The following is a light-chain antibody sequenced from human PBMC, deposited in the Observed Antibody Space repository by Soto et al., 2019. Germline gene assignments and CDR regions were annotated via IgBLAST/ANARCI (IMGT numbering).Light chain of an antibody. CDR2: WAS. CDR1: QSVLYSSNNKNY. Sequence: DIVMTQSPDSLAVSLGARATINCKSSQSVLYSSNNKNYLAWYQQRPGQPPKLLIYWASTRESGVPDRFSGSGSGTDFTLTISSLQAEDVAVYYCQQCYSIPYTFGQGTKLEIK. J-gene: IGKJ2*01. V-gene: IGKV4-1*01. CDR3: QQCYSIPYT.